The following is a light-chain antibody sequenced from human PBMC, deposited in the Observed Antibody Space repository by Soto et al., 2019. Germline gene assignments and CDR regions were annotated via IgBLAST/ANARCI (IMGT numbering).Light chain of an antibody. CDR2: GIS. V-gene: IGKV3-20*01. CDR1: HKVVENY. CDR3: QQYGASPCV. J-gene: IGKJ2*01. Sequence: EIVVTQSPDSLSLSPGESVTLYWRTSHKVVENYLAWYQQKPGQPPRPLIYGISARAPGIPDRFSGSGSGTEFTLTISRLEPEDFAVFFCQQYGASPCVFGQGTRLEIK.